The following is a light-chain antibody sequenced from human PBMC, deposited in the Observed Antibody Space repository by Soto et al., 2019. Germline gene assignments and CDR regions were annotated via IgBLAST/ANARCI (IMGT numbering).Light chain of an antibody. CDR2: LGS. Sequence: DIVMTQSPLSLSVTPGEPASISCRSSQSLLQSNGYNYLDWYLQKPGQSPRLLVYLGSNRASGVPDRFSGSESGTDFTLRISSVEAEDVGTYYCMQALQTPTFGQGTKVDIK. CDR1: QSLLQSNGYNY. CDR3: MQALQTPT. J-gene: IGKJ1*01. V-gene: IGKV2-28*01.